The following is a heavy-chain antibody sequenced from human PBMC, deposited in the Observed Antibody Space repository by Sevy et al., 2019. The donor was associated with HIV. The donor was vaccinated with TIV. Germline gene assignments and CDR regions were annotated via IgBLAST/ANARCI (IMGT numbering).Heavy chain of an antibody. V-gene: IGHV3-49*03. Sequence: GGSLRLSCTASGFTFGDYAMSWFRQAPGKGLEWVGFIRSKAYGGTTEYAASVKGSFTISRDYSKSIAYLQMNSLKTEDTAVYYGTSDSLIATVTTISSAFDIWGQGTMVTVSS. J-gene: IGHJ3*02. D-gene: IGHD4-17*01. CDR3: TSDSLIATVTTISSAFDI. CDR2: IRSKAYGGTT. CDR1: GFTFGDYA.